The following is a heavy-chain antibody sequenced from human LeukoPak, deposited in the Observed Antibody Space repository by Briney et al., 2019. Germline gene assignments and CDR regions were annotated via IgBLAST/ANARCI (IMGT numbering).Heavy chain of an antibody. D-gene: IGHD5-18*01. CDR2: IYYSGST. CDR1: GGSVSSGSYY. Sequence: SETLSLTCTVSGGSVSSGSYYWSWIRQPPGKGLEWIGYIYYSGSTNYNPSLKSRVTISVDTSKNQFSLKLSSVTAADTAVYYCAIVDTAMVSDYWGQGTLVTVSS. V-gene: IGHV4-61*01. J-gene: IGHJ4*02. CDR3: AIVDTAMVSDY.